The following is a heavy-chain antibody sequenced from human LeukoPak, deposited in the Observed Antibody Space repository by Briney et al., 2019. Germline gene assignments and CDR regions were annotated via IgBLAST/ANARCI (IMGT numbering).Heavy chain of an antibody. Sequence: ASVKVSCKASGGTFSSYAISWVRQAPGQGLEWMGWMNPNSGNTGYAQKFQGRVTMTRNTSISTAYMELRSLRSEDTAVYYCARGIRLLRFGGVGSWFDPWGQGTLVTVSS. CDR1: GGTFSSYA. D-gene: IGHD3-10*01. CDR3: ARGIRLLRFGGVGSWFDP. J-gene: IGHJ5*02. CDR2: MNPNSGNT. V-gene: IGHV1-8*02.